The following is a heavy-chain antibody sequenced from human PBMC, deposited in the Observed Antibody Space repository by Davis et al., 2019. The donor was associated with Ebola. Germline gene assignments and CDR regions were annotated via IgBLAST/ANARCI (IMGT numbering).Heavy chain of an antibody. V-gene: IGHV3-23*01. CDR2: ISGTRGST. D-gene: IGHD3-3*01. CDR1: GFTFSSYG. CDR3: ARDPGVVPGYTPSDSYHYLDV. J-gene: IGHJ6*03. Sequence: PGGSLRLSCAASGFTFSSYGMSWVRQAPGKGLEWVSAISGTRGSTHYADSVKGRFTISRDNSKNTLFLQMNSLRTDDTAVYYCARDPGVVPGYTPSDSYHYLDVWGTGTTVAVSS.